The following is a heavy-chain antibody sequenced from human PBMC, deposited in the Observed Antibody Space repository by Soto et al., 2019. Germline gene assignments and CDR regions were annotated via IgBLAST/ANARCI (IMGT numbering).Heavy chain of an antibody. CDR1: GGTFSSYA. Sequence: SVKVSCKASGGTFSSYAISWVRQAPGQGLEWMGGIIPIFGTANYAQKFQGRVTITADESTSTAYMELSSLRSEDTAVYYCARGRARGYSYGYGYYYYGMDVWGQGTTVTVSS. CDR2: IIPIFGTA. V-gene: IGHV1-69*13. J-gene: IGHJ6*02. CDR3: ARGRARGYSYGYGYYYYGMDV. D-gene: IGHD5-18*01.